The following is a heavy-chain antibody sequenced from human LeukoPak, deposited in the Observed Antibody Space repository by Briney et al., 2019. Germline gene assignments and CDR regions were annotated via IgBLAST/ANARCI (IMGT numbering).Heavy chain of an antibody. CDR2: IYYSGST. CDR1: GDSISSGSYY. CDR3: ARIYDP. Sequence: SETLSLTCTVSGDSISSGSYYWGWIRQPPGKGLEWIGNIYYSGSTYYNPSLKNRVTISVYTSKNQFSLKLSSVTAADTAVYYCARIYDPWGQGILVTVSS. D-gene: IGHD3-22*01. V-gene: IGHV4-39*01. J-gene: IGHJ5*02.